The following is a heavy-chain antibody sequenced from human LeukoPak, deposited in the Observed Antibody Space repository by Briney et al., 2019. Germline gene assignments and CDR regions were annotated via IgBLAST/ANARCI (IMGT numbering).Heavy chain of an antibody. CDR1: GGTFSSYA. D-gene: IGHD6-13*01. Sequence: SVKVSCKASGGTFSSYAISWVRQAPGQGLEWMGGIIPIFGTANYAQKFQGRVTMTRNTSISTAYMELSSLRSEDTAVYYCASERPGIAAAVLGCWGQGTLVTVSS. CDR2: IIPIFGTA. V-gene: IGHV1-69*05. CDR3: ASERPGIAAAVLGC. J-gene: IGHJ4*02.